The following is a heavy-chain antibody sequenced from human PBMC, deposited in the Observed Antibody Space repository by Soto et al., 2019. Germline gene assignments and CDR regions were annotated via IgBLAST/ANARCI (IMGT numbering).Heavy chain of an antibody. Sequence: GESLKISCKGSGYSFTSYWIGWVRQMPGKGLEWMGIIYPGDSDTRYSPSFQGQVTISADKSISTAYLQWSSLKASDTAMYYCARGSDSSSWENYYYYGMDVWGQGTTVTVSS. CDR3: ARGSDSSSWENYYYYGMDV. CDR1: GYSFTSYW. V-gene: IGHV5-51*01. J-gene: IGHJ6*02. D-gene: IGHD6-13*01. CDR2: IYPGDSDT.